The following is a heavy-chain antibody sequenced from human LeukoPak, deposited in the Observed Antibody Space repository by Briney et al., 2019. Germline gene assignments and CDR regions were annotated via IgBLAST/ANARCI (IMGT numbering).Heavy chain of an antibody. CDR1: GGSFSGYY. CDR3: AGLRASSRVLDY. V-gene: IGHV4-34*01. J-gene: IGHJ4*02. Sequence: SETLSLTCAVYGGSFSGYYWSWIRQPPGKGLEWIGEINHSGSTNYNPSLKSRVTISVDTSKNQFSLKLSSVTAADTAVYYCAGLRASSRVLDYWGQGTLVTVSS. D-gene: IGHD5/OR15-5a*01. CDR2: INHSGST.